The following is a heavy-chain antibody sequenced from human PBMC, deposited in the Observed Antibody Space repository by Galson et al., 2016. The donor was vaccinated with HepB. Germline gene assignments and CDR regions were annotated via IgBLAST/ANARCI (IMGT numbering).Heavy chain of an antibody. J-gene: IGHJ4*02. CDR3: ASSIETFYRSSGTYSYFFDY. CDR1: GFTFVDYA. CDR2: INWKSNDV. Sequence: SLRLSCAASGFTFVDYAMHWVRQVPGKGLEWVSSINWKSNDVGYADSVKGRFTISRDNARNSMSLQMNSLRAEDTAVYYCASSIETFYRSSGTYSYFFDYWGQGSLVTVSS. D-gene: IGHD3-10*01. V-gene: IGHV3-9*01.